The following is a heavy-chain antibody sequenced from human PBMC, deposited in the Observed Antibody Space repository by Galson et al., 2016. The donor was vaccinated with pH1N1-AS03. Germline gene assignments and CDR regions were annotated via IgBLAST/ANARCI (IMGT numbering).Heavy chain of an antibody. D-gene: IGHD2-8*02. CDR3: ARGAPGDFGY. Sequence: ETLSLTCSVAGVSIRGYYRNWIRQTPGGGLEWIGYIYNSGSTDFNPSLKSRVTMSMDTSKNQFTLKLSSVSAADTAVYYCARGAPGDFGYWGQGTLVTVSS. CDR1: GVSIRGYY. J-gene: IGHJ4*02. V-gene: IGHV4-59*01. CDR2: IYNSGST.